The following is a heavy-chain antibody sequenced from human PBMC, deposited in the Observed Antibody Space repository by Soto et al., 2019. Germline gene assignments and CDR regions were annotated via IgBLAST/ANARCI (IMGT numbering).Heavy chain of an antibody. CDR1: GFIFSNNG. CDR2: MSYDGSDT. D-gene: IGHD3-10*02. V-gene: IGHV3-30*02. J-gene: IGHJ4*02. CDR3: TIVRVADSALDH. Sequence: QLVGSLRLSCVGSGFIFSNNGMHWVRQTPGEGLEWVAFMSYDGSDTFYADSVKGRFTISRDNSKNTLFLHMSNLRAEDTAMYYCTIVRVADSALDHWGQGTLVTVSS.